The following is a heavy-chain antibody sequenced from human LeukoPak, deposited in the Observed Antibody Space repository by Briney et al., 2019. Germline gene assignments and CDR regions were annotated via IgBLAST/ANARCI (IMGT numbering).Heavy chain of an antibody. CDR3: ASPAGSNYDVLTGPGYCDY. J-gene: IGHJ4*02. CDR1: GFTFTDYY. V-gene: IGHV1-2*02. Sequence: ASVKVSCKASGFTFTDYYMHWVRQAPGQGLEWLGWINPKSGDTNYAQKFQGRVTMTRDTSITTAYMELRGLRSDDTAVYYCASPAGSNYDVLTGPGYCDYWAREPWSPSPQ. D-gene: IGHD3-9*01. CDR2: INPKSGDT.